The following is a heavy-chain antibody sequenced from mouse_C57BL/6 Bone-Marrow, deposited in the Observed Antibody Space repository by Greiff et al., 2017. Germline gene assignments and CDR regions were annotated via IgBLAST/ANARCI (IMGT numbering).Heavy chain of an antibody. Sequence: EVHLVESGGGLVQPGGSLSLSCAASGFTFTDYYMSWVRQPPGKALEWLGFIRNKANGYTTEYSASVKGRFTISRDNSQSILYLQMNALRAEDSATYYCARDYGSSYFWYFDVWGTGTTVTVSS. J-gene: IGHJ1*03. CDR3: ARDYGSSYFWYFDV. V-gene: IGHV7-3*01. CDR1: GFTFTDYY. D-gene: IGHD1-1*01. CDR2: IRNKANGYTT.